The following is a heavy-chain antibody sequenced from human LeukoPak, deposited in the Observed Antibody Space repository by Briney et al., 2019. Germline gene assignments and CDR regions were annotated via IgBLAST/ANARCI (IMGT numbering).Heavy chain of an antibody. Sequence: GGSLRLSCAASGFTFSSYAMHWVRQAPGKGLEWVAVISYDGRNKYYADSVKGRFTISRDNSKNTLYLQMNSLRAEDTAVYYCAQPNYDFWSGYYVGYFDYWGQGTLVTVSS. CDR3: AQPNYDFWSGYYVGYFDY. D-gene: IGHD3-3*01. CDR2: ISYDGRNK. J-gene: IGHJ4*02. CDR1: GFTFSSYA. V-gene: IGHV3-30*04.